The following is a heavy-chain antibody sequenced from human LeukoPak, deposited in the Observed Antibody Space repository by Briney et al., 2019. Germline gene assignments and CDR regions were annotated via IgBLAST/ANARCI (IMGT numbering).Heavy chain of an antibody. Sequence: SETLSLTCTVSGGSISSRSYYWGWIRQPPGKGLEWIGSIYYSGSTYYNPSLKSRVTISIDASKNQFSLKLNSVTAADTAVYYCARRDLTRRPRGFAYWGQGTLVTVSS. CDR3: ARRDLTRRPRGFAY. CDR2: IYYSGST. CDR1: GGSISSRSYY. J-gene: IGHJ4*02. V-gene: IGHV4-39*01. D-gene: IGHD4-23*01.